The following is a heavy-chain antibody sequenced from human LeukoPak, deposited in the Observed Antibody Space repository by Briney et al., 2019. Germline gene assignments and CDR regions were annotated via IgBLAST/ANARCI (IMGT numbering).Heavy chain of an antibody. Sequence: PGGSLRLSCAASGFTFSSYWMHWVRQAPGKGLVWISRINSDGSSTSYADSVKDRFTISRDNAKNTLYLQMNSLRAEDTAVYYCARVYTTAIPSPYYYYYMDVWGKGTTVTVSS. D-gene: IGHD2-21*02. CDR3: ARVYTTAIPSPYYYYYMDV. CDR2: INSDGSST. V-gene: IGHV3-74*01. CDR1: GFTFSSYW. J-gene: IGHJ6*03.